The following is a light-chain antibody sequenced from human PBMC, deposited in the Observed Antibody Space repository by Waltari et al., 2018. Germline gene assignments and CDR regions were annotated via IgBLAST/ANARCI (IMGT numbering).Light chain of an antibody. CDR1: QSILYSSDNENY. CDR3: QQYYSTPLT. Sequence: DIVMTQSPDSLAVSLGERATIHCKSSQSILYSSDNENYLAWYLQKPGQPPKLLIYWASTRESGVPDRFSGSGSGTDFTLTISSLQAEDVAVYYCQQYYSTPLTFGQGTKVEIK. V-gene: IGKV4-1*01. J-gene: IGKJ1*01. CDR2: WAS.